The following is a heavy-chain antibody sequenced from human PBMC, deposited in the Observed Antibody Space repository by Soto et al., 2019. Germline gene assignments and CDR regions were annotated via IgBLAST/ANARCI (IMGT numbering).Heavy chain of an antibody. V-gene: IGHV4-39*01. Sequence: SETLSLTCTVSGGSITSSSYYRGWIRQPPGKGLEWIGNIYYSGSTYYNPSLKSRVTISVDTSKNQFSLKLSSVTAADTAVYYCMLGSGWKDFDYWGQGTLVTVSS. D-gene: IGHD3-22*01. J-gene: IGHJ4*02. CDR2: IYYSGST. CDR3: MLGSGWKDFDY. CDR1: GGSITSSSYY.